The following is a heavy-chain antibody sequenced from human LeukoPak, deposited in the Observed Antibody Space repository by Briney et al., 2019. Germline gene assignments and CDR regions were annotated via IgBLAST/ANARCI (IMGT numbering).Heavy chain of an antibody. CDR2: IYYSGST. Sequence: SETLSLTCTVSGGSISSISYYWGWIRQPPGKGLEWIGSIYYSGSTYYNPSLKSRVTISVDTSKTQFSLPMSSMTAAAAVEYCSGRHRASYAFDNWGQRTMVTVSS. CDR3: GRHRASYAFDN. J-gene: IGHJ4*01. CDR1: GGSISSISYY. D-gene: IGHD1-26*01. V-gene: IGHV4-39*01.